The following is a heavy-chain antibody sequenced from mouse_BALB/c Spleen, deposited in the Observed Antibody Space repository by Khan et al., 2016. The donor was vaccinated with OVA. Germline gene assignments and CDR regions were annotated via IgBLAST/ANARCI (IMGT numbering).Heavy chain of an antibody. D-gene: IGHD1-1*01. CDR3: ARNNYYGYAVDY. CDR1: GYSITTNYA. J-gene: IGHJ4*01. CDR2: ISYSGST. V-gene: IGHV3-2*02. Sequence: QLEESGPGLVKPSQSLSLTCTVTGYSITTNYAWDWIRQFPGNKLEWVGYISYSGSTSYNPSLKSRISITRDTSKNQFFLQLNSVTTEDTATDYCARNNYYGYAVDYWGQGTSVTVSS.